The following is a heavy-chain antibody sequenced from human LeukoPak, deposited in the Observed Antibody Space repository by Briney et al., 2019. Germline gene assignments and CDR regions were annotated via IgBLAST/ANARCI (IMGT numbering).Heavy chain of an antibody. J-gene: IGHJ4*02. D-gene: IGHD2-15*01. CDR2: IYYSGGT. V-gene: IGHV4-59*01. Sequence: SETLSLTCTVSGGSISSYYWSWIRQPPGKGPEWIGYIYYSGGTNYNPSLKSRVTISVDTSRNQFSLKLSSVTAADTAVYYCARAYRHCSGGSCYFPLCDYWGQGTLVTVSS. CDR3: ARAYRHCSGGSCYFPLCDY. CDR1: GGSISSYY.